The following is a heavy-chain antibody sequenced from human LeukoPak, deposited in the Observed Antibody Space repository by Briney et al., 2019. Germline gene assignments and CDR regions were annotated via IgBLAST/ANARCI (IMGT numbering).Heavy chain of an antibody. J-gene: IGHJ4*02. D-gene: IGHD2-15*01. CDR3: ATWAGCSGGSCYSRTDY. Sequence: ASVKVSCKASGYTFTGYYMHWVRQAPGQRLEWMGRINPNSGGTNYAQKFQARVTMTRDPSISTAYLELCSLRSDDTAVYYCATWAGCSGGSCYSRTDYWGQGTLVTVSS. CDR2: INPNSGGT. CDR1: GYTFTGYY. V-gene: IGHV1-2*06.